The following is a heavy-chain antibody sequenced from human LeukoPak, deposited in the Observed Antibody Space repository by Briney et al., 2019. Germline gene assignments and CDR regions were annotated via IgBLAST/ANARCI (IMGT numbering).Heavy chain of an antibody. CDR2: ISTSSLYI. CDR1: GFTFDDYG. Sequence: PGGSLRLSCAASGFTFDDYGMSWVRQAPGKGLEWVSSISTSSLYIYYADSVKGRFTVSRNNARNSLYLQVNSLRAEDTAVYYCARDSDWNDGLDYWGQGTLVTVSS. CDR3: ARDSDWNDGLDY. V-gene: IGHV3-21*01. D-gene: IGHD1-1*01. J-gene: IGHJ4*02.